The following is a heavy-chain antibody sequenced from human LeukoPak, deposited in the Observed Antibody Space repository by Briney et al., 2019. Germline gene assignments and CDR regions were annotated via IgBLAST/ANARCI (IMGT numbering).Heavy chain of an antibody. J-gene: IGHJ4*02. CDR2: GYYSGST. V-gene: IGHV4-59*01. CDR3: ARSALDTSGTYYNPQPFDH. D-gene: IGHD3-10*01. Sequence: EILSLSCTFACGSISTYFWSWIQQPAGKRLGLIGYGYYSGSTNYNPSLQSRVTILVDTSKNQFSLQLTSVTAADTAVYYCARSALDTSGTYYNPQPFDHWGQGTLVSVSS. CDR1: CGSISTYF.